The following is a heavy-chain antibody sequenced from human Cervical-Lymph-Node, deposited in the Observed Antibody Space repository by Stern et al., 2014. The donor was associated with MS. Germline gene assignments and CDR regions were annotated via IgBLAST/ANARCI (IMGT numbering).Heavy chain of an antibody. V-gene: IGHV3-43D*03. J-gene: IGHJ4*02. CDR2: ISWDGHDA. Sequence: EVQLGESGGVVVQPGGSLRLSCATSGFIFDDYSMHWVRQAPGKGLEWVSVISWDGHDAYYADSVKGRFTMSRDNSKDSLYLQMNSLRAEDTALYYFAKGDSADYAYLDSWGQGTLVTVSS. CDR3: AKGDSADYAYLDS. D-gene: IGHD4-17*01. CDR1: GFIFDDYS.